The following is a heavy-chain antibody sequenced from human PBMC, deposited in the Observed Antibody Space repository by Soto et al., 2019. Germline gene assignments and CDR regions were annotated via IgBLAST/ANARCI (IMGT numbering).Heavy chain of an antibody. CDR3: ARGGYNWNTEYYYGMDV. J-gene: IGHJ6*02. CDR1: GYTFTSYD. D-gene: IGHD1-20*01. V-gene: IGHV1-8*01. Sequence: GASVKVSCKASGYTFTSYDINWVRQATGQGLEWMGWMNPNSGNTGYAQKFQGRVTMTRNTSISTAYMELSSLRSEDTAVYYCARGGYNWNTEYYYGMDVWGQGTTVTVSS. CDR2: MNPNSGNT.